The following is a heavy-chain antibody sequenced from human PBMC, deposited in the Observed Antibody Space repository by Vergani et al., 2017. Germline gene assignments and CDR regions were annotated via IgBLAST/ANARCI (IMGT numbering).Heavy chain of an antibody. J-gene: IGHJ1*01. CDR1: GFTSSYYG. CDR2: ISYDGTQK. Sequence: QVQLVESGGGVVQPGRSLRLSCVVSGFTSSYYGMHWVRQAPCKGLEWVAVISYDGTQKYYADSVKGRFTISRDNSKSTLYLQMNSLRTEDTAVYYCATKSCGTPGCQIGYFREWGQGTLVTVSS. CDR3: ATKSCGTPGCQIGYFRE. D-gene: IGHD1-1*01. V-gene: IGHV3-30*03.